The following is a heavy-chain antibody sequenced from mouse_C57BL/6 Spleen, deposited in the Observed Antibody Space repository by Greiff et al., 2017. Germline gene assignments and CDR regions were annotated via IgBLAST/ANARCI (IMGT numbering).Heavy chain of an antibody. D-gene: IGHD1-1*02. CDR2: INPNNGGT. CDR1: GYTFTDYN. Sequence: EVKLQESGPELVKPGASVKMSCKASGYTFTDYNMHWVKQSHGKSLEWIGYINPNNGGTSYNQKFKGKATLTVNKSSSPAYMELRSLTSEDSAVYYCARTDYGSWFAYWGQGTLVTVSA. V-gene: IGHV1-22*01. J-gene: IGHJ3*01. CDR3: ARTDYGSWFAY.